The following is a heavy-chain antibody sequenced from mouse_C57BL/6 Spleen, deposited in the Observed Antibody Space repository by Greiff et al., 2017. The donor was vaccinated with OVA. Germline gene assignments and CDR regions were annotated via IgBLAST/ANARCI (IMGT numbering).Heavy chain of an antibody. V-gene: IGHV5-9-1*02. J-gene: IGHJ3*01. D-gene: IGHD2-3*01. Sequence: EVKLMESGEGLVKPGGSLKLSCAASGFTFSSYAMSWVRQTPEKRLEWVAYISSGGDYIYYADTVKGRFTISRDNARNTLYLQMSSLKSEDTAMYYCTRSIYDGYLFAYWGQGTLVTVSA. CDR2: ISSGGDYI. CDR1: GFTFSSYA. CDR3: TRSIYDGYLFAY.